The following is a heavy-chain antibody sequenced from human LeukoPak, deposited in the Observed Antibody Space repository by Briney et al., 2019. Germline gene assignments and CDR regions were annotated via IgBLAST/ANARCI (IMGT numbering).Heavy chain of an antibody. D-gene: IGHD3-22*01. J-gene: IGHJ5*02. Sequence: GGSLRLSCAASGFIFSSYSMIWARQAPGKGLEWVSSISSSSSYIYYEEPVKGRSTISRDNAKTSLYLQVNSLRAEDTAVYNCARLGGYYSRNWFDPWGQGTLVTVSS. CDR3: ARLGGYYSRNWFDP. V-gene: IGHV3-21*01. CDR2: ISSSSSYI. CDR1: GFIFSSYS.